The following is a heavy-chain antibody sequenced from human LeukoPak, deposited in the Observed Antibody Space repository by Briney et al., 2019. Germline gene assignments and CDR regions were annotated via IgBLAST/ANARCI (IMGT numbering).Heavy chain of an antibody. CDR1: VGSISSYY. CDR3: ARTFSESYYFYGMDV. V-gene: IGHV4-59*01. Sequence: PSETLSLTCTLSVGSISSYYWSWIRQPPGKRLECIWYVYYSGITNYNPSPKSRVTISVDKSKNQFSLKLSSVTAADTAVYYCARTFSESYYFYGMDVWGQGTTVTVSS. CDR2: VYYSGIT. J-gene: IGHJ6*02. D-gene: IGHD1-26*01.